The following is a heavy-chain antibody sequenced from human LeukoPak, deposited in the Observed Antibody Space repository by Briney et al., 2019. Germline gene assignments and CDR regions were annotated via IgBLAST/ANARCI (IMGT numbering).Heavy chain of an antibody. D-gene: IGHD7-27*01. CDR1: GDSINSSDYY. CDR3: ARHGNWDPFDY. V-gene: IGHV4-39*01. CDR2: IYYSGST. J-gene: IGHJ4*02. Sequence: PSETLSLNCTVSGDSINSSDYYWAWIRQPPGEGLEWIGTIYYSGSTYYKSSLKSRLTISVDSSKNQFSLKMISVTAADTGVYYCARHGNWDPFDYWGQGALVTVSS.